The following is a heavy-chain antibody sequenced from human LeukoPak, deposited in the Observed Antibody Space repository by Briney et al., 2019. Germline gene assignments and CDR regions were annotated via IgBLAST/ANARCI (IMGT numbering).Heavy chain of an antibody. CDR2: ISGSGAST. V-gene: IGHV3-23*01. CDR3: AKYRRDGYNLFFFDY. CDR1: GFTFSSYA. D-gene: IGHD5-24*01. J-gene: IGHJ4*02. Sequence: AGSLRLSCAASGFTFSSYAMSWVRQAPGKGLEWVSAISGSGASTYYTDSVKGTFTISRDKSTNTLYLQMNSLRAEDTAVYYCAKYRRDGYNLFFFDYWGQGTLVTVSS.